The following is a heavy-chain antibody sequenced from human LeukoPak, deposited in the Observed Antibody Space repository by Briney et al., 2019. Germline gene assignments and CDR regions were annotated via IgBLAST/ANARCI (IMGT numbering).Heavy chain of an antibody. Sequence: ASVKVSCKASGYTFTGYGISWVRQAPGQGLEWMGWISAYNGNTNYAQKLQGRVTMTTDTSTSTAYMELRSLRSDDTAVYYCARVSLWSGSYYYFDYWGQGTLVTVSS. V-gene: IGHV1-18*04. D-gene: IGHD1-26*01. CDR3: ARVSLWSGSYYYFDY. CDR2: ISAYNGNT. J-gene: IGHJ4*02. CDR1: GYTFTGYG.